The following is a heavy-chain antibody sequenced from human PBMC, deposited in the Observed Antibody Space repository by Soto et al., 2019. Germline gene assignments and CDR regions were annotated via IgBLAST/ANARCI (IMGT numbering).Heavy chain of an antibody. V-gene: IGHV1-8*01. CDR2: MNPNSGNT. CDR3: AVLWFGEPYYYYGMDV. D-gene: IGHD3-10*01. J-gene: IGHJ6*02. CDR1: GYTFTSYD. Sequence: ASGKVSCEASGYTFTSYDINWVRQATGQGLEWMGWMNPNSGNTGYAQKFQGRVTMTRNTSISTAYMELNSLRSEDTAVYYCAVLWFGEPYYYYGMDVWGQGTTVTVSS.